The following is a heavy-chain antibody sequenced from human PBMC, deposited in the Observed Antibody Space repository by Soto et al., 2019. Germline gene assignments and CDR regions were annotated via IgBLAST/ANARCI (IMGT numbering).Heavy chain of an antibody. Sequence: GGSLRLSCAASGFTFSSYAMSWVRQAPGKGLEWVSGFSWNSGSIGYADSVKGRFTISRDNAKNSLYLQMNSLRDEDTAVYYCARDGGINGGYCSITSCYVRRLDYCYGKAVWGQGTTVTVSS. V-gene: IGHV3-9*01. CDR3: ARDGGINGGYCSITSCYVRRLDYCYGKAV. D-gene: IGHD2-2*01. J-gene: IGHJ6*02. CDR2: FSWNSGSI. CDR1: GFTFSSYA.